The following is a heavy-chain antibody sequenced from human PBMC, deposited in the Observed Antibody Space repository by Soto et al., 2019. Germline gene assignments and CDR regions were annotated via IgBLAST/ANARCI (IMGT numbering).Heavy chain of an antibody. CDR1: GFTFSSYS. J-gene: IGHJ4*02. V-gene: IGHV3-21*01. CDR3: ARDRYYDFSEYHFDY. CDR2: ISSSSSYI. Sequence: GGSLRLSCAASGFTFSSYSMNWVRQAPGKGLEWVSSISSSSSYIYYADSVKGRFTISRDNAKNSLYLQMNSLRAEDTAVYYCARDRYYDFSEYHFDYWGQGTLVTVSS. D-gene: IGHD3-3*01.